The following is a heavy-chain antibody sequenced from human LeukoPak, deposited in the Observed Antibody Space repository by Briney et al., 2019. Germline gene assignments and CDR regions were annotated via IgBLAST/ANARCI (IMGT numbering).Heavy chain of an antibody. V-gene: IGHV1-46*01. CDR3: ARDSGKYCSGGSCYSAGEYFQQ. CDR2: INPSGGST. CDR1: GYTFTSYY. Sequence: ASVKVSCKASGYTFTSYYMHWVRQAPGQGREWMGIINPSGGSTSYAQKFQGRVTMTRDTSTSTVYMELSSLRSEDTAVYYCARDSGKYCSGGSCYSAGEYFQQWGQGTLVTVSP. D-gene: IGHD2-15*01. J-gene: IGHJ1*01.